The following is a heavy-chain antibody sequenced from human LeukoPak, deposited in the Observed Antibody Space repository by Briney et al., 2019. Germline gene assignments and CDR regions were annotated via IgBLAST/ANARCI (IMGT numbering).Heavy chain of an antibody. J-gene: IGHJ3*02. V-gene: IGHV4-38-2*02. Sequence: SETLSLTCTVSGYSISSGYYWGWIRQPPGKGLEWIGSIYYSGSTYYNPSLKSRVTISVDTSKNQFSLKLSSVTAADTAVYYCARDRRDTMVRGVSHAFDIWGQGTMVTVSS. CDR2: IYYSGST. CDR3: ARDRRDTMVRGVSHAFDI. D-gene: IGHD3-10*01. CDR1: GYSISSGYY.